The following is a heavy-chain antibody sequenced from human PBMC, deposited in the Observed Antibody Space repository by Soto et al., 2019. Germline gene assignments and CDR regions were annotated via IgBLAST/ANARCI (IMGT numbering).Heavy chain of an antibody. V-gene: IGHV1-24*01. J-gene: IGHJ6*02. CDR3: ATAISRLDYDYGMDV. CDR2: FDPEDGET. CDR1: GYTLTELS. D-gene: IGHD3-22*01. Sequence: ASVKVSCKVSGYTLTELSMHWVRQAPGKGLEWMGGFDPEDGETIYAQKFQGRVTMTEDTSTDTAYMELSSLRSEDPAVYYCATAISRLDYDYGMDVWGQGTTVTVSS.